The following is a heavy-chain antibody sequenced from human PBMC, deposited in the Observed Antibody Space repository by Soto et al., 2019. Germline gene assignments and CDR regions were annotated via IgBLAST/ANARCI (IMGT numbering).Heavy chain of an antibody. V-gene: IGHV3-73*01. CDR2: IRSKANSYAT. CDR1: GFTFSGSA. Sequence: PGGSLRLSCAASGFTFSGSAMHWVRQASGKGLEWVGRIRSKANSYATAYAASVKGRFTISRDDSKNTAYLQMNSLKTEDTAVYYCTRHRGYCSSTSCYIFDYWGQGTLVTVSS. D-gene: IGHD2-2*02. CDR3: TRHRGYCSSTSCYIFDY. J-gene: IGHJ4*02.